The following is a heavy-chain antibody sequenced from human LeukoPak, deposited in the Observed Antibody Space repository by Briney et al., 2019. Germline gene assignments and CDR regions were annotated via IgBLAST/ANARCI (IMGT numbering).Heavy chain of an antibody. D-gene: IGHD6-19*01. V-gene: IGHV1-2*02. CDR3: ARILAAVAGNRFDY. Sequence: ASVKVSCKASGYTFTRYYMHWVRPAPGQGLEWMGWINPNSGGTNYAQKFQGRVTMTRDTSISTAYMELSRLRSDDTAVYYCARILAAVAGNRFDYWGQGTLVTVSS. CDR1: GYTFTRYY. J-gene: IGHJ4*02. CDR2: INPNSGGT.